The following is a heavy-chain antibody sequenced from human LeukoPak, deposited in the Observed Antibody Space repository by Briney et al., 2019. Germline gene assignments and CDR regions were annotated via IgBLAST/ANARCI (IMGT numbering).Heavy chain of an antibody. CDR3: ARTKGRGYYGSGIIV. V-gene: IGHV3-7*01. Sequence: GGSLRLSCAASGFTFSSYWMSWVRQAPGKGLEWVANIKQDGSEKYYVDSMKGRFTISRDNAKNSLYLQMNSLRAEDTAVYYCARTKGRGYYGSGIIVWGQGTLVTVSS. D-gene: IGHD3-10*01. J-gene: IGHJ4*02. CDR2: IKQDGSEK. CDR1: GFTFSSYW.